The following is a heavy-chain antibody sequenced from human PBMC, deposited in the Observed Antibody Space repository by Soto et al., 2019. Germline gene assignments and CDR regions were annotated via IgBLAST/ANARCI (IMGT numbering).Heavy chain of an antibody. CDR1: GFSLSTNGVG. J-gene: IGHJ4*02. Sequence: QITLKESGPTLVKPTQTLTLTCTFSGFSLSTNGVGVGWIRQPPGKALEWLALIYWDGDKRYSPSLRSRLTLTKNTSKNQVVLTMTNMDPVDTATYSCARRRHGTYALDYWGQGTLVTVAS. CDR3: ARRRHGTYALDY. V-gene: IGHV2-5*02. D-gene: IGHD1-26*01. CDR2: IYWDGDK.